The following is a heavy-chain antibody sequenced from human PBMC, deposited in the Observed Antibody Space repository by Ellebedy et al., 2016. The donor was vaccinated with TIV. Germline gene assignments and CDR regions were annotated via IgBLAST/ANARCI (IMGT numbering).Heavy chain of an antibody. Sequence: MPGGSLRLSCAVYGGSFSGYYWSWIRQPPGKGLEWIGEINHSGSTNYNPSLKSRVTISVDTSKNQFSLKLSSVTAADTAVYYCARGRVFDPWGQGTLVTVSS. V-gene: IGHV4-34*01. CDR2: INHSGST. CDR3: ARGRVFDP. CDR1: GGSFSGYY. J-gene: IGHJ5*02.